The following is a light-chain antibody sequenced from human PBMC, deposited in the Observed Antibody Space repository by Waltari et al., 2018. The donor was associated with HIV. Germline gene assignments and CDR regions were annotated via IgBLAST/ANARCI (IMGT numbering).Light chain of an antibody. J-gene: IGLJ3*02. CDR3: QVWDSSREWV. CDR1: NIGSKS. V-gene: IGLV3-21*02. Sequence: SNVLTQPPSVSVAPGQTARITCGGNNIGSKSVHWYQQQPGQAPVLVGYDNSDRPSVIPERFAGSNSGKTATLTISGVEAGDEADYYRQVWDSSREWVFGGGTKLTVL. CDR2: DNS.